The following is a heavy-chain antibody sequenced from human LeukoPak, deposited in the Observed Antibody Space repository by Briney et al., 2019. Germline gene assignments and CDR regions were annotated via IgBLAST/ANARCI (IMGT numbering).Heavy chain of an antibody. CDR1: GFTFSSYE. CDR2: ISSSGSTI. J-gene: IGHJ3*02. D-gene: IGHD1/OR15-1a*01. V-gene: IGHV3-48*03. CDR3: ARDAYNWNIDVFDI. Sequence: GGSLRLSCAASGFTFSSYEMNWVRQAPGKGLEWVSYISSSGSTIYYADSVKGRFTISRDNAKNSLYLLMNSLRAEDTAVYYCARDAYNWNIDVFDIWGQGTMATVSS.